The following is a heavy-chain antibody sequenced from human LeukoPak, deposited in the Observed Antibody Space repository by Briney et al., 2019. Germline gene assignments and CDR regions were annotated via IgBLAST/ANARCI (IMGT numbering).Heavy chain of an antibody. D-gene: IGHD1-7*01. CDR1: GFTFSSHW. J-gene: IGHJ4*02. Sequence: PGGSLRLSCAASGFTFSSHWMYWVRQAPGKGLVWVSRISSDGNRATYADSVQGRFTISRDNAKNTLYLQMNSLTADDTAVYYCARVGTDMTWGQGTLVTVSS. CDR3: ARVGTDMT. V-gene: IGHV3-74*03. CDR2: ISSDGNRA.